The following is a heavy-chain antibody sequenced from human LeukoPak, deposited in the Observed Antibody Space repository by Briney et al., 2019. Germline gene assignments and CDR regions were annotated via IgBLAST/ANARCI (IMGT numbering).Heavy chain of an antibody. J-gene: IGHJ4*02. CDR1: GDSVSSNSAA. CDR3: ARDSSGWRSIFDY. CDR2: TYYRSKWYS. V-gene: IGHV6-1*01. D-gene: IGHD6-19*01. Sequence: SQTLSLTCAISGDSVSSNSAAWKWIRQSASRGLEWLGRTYYRSKWYSDYAVSVKSPLTINPDTSKNQFSLQLNSVTPEDTAVYYCARDSSGWRSIFDYWGQGTLVSVSS.